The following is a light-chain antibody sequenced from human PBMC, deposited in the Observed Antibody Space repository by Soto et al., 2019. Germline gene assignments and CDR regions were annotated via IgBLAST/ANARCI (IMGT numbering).Light chain of an antibody. J-gene: IGLJ1*01. Sequence: QSVLTQPPSVSGAPEQRVTISCTGSSSNIGAGYDVHCYQQRPGTAPKLLIFSNIKRPAGVPDRFSSSKSGTSASLAITGLQAEDEGDYYCQSYDSTLSARDVFGTGTKVTVL. V-gene: IGLV1-40*01. CDR2: SNI. CDR1: SSNIGAGYD. CDR3: QSYDSTLSARDV.